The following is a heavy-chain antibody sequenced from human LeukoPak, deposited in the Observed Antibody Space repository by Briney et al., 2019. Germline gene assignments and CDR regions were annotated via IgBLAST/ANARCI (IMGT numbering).Heavy chain of an antibody. V-gene: IGHV3-21*04. CDR1: GFTLSSYS. CDR2: ISSSSSYI. Sequence: GGSLRLSCAGSGFTLSSYSMDWVRQAPGKGLEWVSSISSSSSYIYYADSVKGRFTISRDNSKNTLYLQMNSLRAEDTAVFYCAKDRDDYVWGSYLGAFDIWGQGTMVTVSS. D-gene: IGHD3-16*01. J-gene: IGHJ3*02. CDR3: AKDRDDYVWGSYLGAFDI.